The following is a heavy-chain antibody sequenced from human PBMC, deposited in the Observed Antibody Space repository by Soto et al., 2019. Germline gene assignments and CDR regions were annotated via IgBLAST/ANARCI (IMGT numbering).Heavy chain of an antibody. CDR2: IKSKANTYAT. Sequence: EVLLVESGGGLVQPGGSLKLSCAASGFTFSVSAMHWVRQASGKGLEWVGRIKSKANTYATAYAASVKGRFIISRDDSKNMGYLQMNSLKTEDTAVYYCTPTSYIVGATYWGQGTLVTVSS. CDR3: TPTSYIVGATY. CDR1: GFTFSVSA. J-gene: IGHJ4*02. D-gene: IGHD1-26*01. V-gene: IGHV3-73*02.